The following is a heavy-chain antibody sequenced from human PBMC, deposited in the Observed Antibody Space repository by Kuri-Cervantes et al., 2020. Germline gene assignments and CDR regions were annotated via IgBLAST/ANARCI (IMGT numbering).Heavy chain of an antibody. J-gene: IGHJ1*01. CDR2: ISSSSSYI. Sequence: GESLKISCAASGFTFSSYSMNWVRQAPGKGLEWVSSISSSSSYIYYADSVKGRFTISRDNAKNSLYLQMNSLRAEDTAVYYCAKDRDSGSYYEGSGYFQHWGQGTLVTVSS. CDR1: GFTFSSYS. V-gene: IGHV3-21*04. D-gene: IGHD1-26*01. CDR3: AKDRDSGSYYEGSGYFQH.